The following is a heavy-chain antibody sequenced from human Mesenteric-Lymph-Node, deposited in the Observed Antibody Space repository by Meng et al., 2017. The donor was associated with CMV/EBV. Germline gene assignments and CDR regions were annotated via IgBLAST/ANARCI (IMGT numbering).Heavy chain of an antibody. D-gene: IGHD3-9*01. V-gene: IGHV4-34*01. J-gene: IGHJ4*02. CDR2: INHSGST. CDR1: GGSFSGYY. CDR3: ARGSSYDILTGYFDY. Sequence: VRFHLWGEGLLKPSETLSVTCAVYGGSFSGYYWNWIRQSPEKGLEWIGEINHSGSTTYTPSFTSRIIISVDTSTNQISLNMSSVTAADTAVYYCARGSSYDILTGYFDYWGQGALVTVSS.